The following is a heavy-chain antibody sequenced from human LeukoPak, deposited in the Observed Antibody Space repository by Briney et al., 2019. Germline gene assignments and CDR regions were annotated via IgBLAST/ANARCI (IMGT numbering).Heavy chain of an antibody. CDR2: IRYDGSNK. CDR1: GFTFSSYG. V-gene: IGHV3-30*02. Sequence: GGSLRLSCAASGFTFSSYGMHWVRQAPGKGLEWVAFIRYDGSNKYYADSVKGRFTISRDNSKNTLYPQMNSLRAEDTAVYYCARGTEGVYYYYYYMDVWGKGTTVTVSS. CDR3: ARGTEGVYYYYYYMDV. J-gene: IGHJ6*03.